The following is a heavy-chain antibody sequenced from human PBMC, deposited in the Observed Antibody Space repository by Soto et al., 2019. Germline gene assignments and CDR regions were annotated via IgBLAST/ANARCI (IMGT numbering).Heavy chain of an antibody. CDR3: ARDPSSGWYPSYYFDH. CDR2: INPNSGGT. CDR1: GYTFTGYY. V-gene: IGHV1-2*04. Sequence: ASVKVSCKASGYTFTGYYMHWVRQAPGQGLEWMGWINPNSGGTNFAQKFQGWVTMTRDTSISTAYMELSRLRSDDTAVYYCARDPSSGWYPSYYFDHWGQGTLVTVSS. J-gene: IGHJ4*02. D-gene: IGHD6-19*01.